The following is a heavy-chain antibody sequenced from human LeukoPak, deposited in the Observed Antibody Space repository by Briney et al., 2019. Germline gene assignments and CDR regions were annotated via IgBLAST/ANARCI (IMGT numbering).Heavy chain of an antibody. CDR3: AKLVEAVAGTDY. CDR2: IYSGGST. Sequence: GGSLRLSCAASGFTVSSNYMNWVRQAPGKGLEWVSVIYSGGSTYYADSVKGRFTISRDNSKNTLYLQMNSLRAEDTAVYYCAKLVEAVAGTDYWGQGTLVTVSS. CDR1: GFTVSSNY. D-gene: IGHD6-19*01. V-gene: IGHV3-53*01. J-gene: IGHJ4*02.